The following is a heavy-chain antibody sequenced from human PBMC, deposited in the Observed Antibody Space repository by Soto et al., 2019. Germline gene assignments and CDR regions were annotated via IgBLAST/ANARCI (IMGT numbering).Heavy chain of an antibody. D-gene: IGHD5-18*01. CDR3: ASDVSYGRFDY. CDR2: ISYDGSNK. Sequence: GGSLRLSCAASGFTFSSYAMHWVRQAPGKGLEWVAVISYDGSNKYYADSVKGRFTISRDNSKNTLYLQMNSLRAEDTAVYYCASDVSYGRFDYWGQGTLVTVSS. V-gene: IGHV3-30-3*01. J-gene: IGHJ4*02. CDR1: GFTFSSYA.